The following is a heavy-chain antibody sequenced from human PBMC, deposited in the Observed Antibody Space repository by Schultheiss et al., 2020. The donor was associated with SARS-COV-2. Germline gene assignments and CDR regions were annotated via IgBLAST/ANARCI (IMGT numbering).Heavy chain of an antibody. CDR3: TTVKGDVHYDILTGYYYYYYMDV. CDR1: GFTFSSYA. D-gene: IGHD3-9*01. Sequence: GGSLRLSCAASGFTFSSYAMHWVRQAPGKGLEWVGFIRSKAYGETTEYAASVKGRFTISRDDSKSTAYLQMNSLKTEDTAVYYCTTVKGDVHYDILTGYYYYYYMDVWGKGTTVTVSS. J-gene: IGHJ6*03. CDR2: IRSKAYGETT. V-gene: IGHV3-49*04.